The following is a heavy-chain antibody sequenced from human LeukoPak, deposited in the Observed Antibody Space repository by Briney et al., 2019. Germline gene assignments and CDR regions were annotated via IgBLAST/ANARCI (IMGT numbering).Heavy chain of an antibody. J-gene: IGHJ4*02. D-gene: IGHD3-3*01. CDR2: IRYDGSNK. V-gene: IGHV3-30*02. Sequence: GGSLRLSCAASGFTFSSYGMHWVRQAPGNGLEWVAFIRYDGSNKYYADSVKGRFTISRDNSKNTLYLQMNSLRAEDTAVYYCAKDRYDFWSGYPEYYFDYWGQGTLVTVSS. CDR3: AKDRYDFWSGYPEYYFDY. CDR1: GFTFSSYG.